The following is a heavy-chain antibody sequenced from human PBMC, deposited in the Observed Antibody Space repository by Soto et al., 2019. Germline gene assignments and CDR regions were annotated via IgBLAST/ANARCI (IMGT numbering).Heavy chain of an antibody. V-gene: IGHV4-34*01. J-gene: IGHJ4*02. D-gene: IGHD6-19*01. Sequence: SETLSLTCAVYGGSFSGYYWSWIRQPPGKGLEWIGEINHSGSTNYNPSLKSRVTISVDTSKDQFSLKLSSVTAADTAVYYCARGNSGWYYVYWGQGTLVTVSS. CDR1: GGSFSGYY. CDR2: INHSGST. CDR3: ARGNSGWYYVY.